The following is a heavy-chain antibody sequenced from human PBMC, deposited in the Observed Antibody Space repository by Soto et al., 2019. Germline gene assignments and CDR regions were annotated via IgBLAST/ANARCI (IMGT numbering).Heavy chain of an antibody. J-gene: IGHJ6*02. CDR3: TTVGSEVVTAIRSRNYYYYGMDV. Sequence: GGSLRLSCAASGFTFSNAWMNWVRQAPGKGLEWVGRIKSKTDGGTTDYAAPVKGRFTISRDDSKNTLYLQMNSLKTEDTAVYYCTTVGSEVVTAIRSRNYYYYGMDVWGQGTTVTVSS. D-gene: IGHD2-21*02. V-gene: IGHV3-15*07. CDR1: GFTFSNAW. CDR2: IKSKTDGGTT.